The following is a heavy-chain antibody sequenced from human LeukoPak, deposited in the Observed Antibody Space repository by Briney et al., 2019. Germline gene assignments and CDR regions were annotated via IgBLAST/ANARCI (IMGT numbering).Heavy chain of an antibody. Sequence: GSLRLSCAASGFTVSSNYMSWVRQAPGKGLEWVSVIYSGGSTYYADSVKGRFTISRDNSKNTLYLQMNSLRAEDTAVYYCARSRNVDATLYWGQGTLVTVSS. V-gene: IGHV3-53*01. J-gene: IGHJ4*02. CDR3: ARSRNVDATLY. D-gene: IGHD1-1*01. CDR2: IYSGGST. CDR1: GFTVSSNY.